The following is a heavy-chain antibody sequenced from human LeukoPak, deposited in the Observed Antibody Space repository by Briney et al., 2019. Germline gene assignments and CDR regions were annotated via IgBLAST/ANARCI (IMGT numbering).Heavy chain of an antibody. CDR1: GYTFTSYY. J-gene: IGHJ4*02. CDR2: INPSGGST. V-gene: IGHV1-46*01. D-gene: IGHD3-10*01. CDR3: AGGRAGGSGSYYKDY. Sequence: GASVKVSCKASGYTFTSYYMHWVRQAPGQGLEWMGIINPSGGSTSYAQKFQGRVTMTRDTSTSTVYMELSSLRSEDTAVYYCAGGRAGGSGSYYKDYWGQGTLVTVSS.